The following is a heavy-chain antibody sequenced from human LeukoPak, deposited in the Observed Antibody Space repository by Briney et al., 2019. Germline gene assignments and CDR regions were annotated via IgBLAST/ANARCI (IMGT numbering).Heavy chain of an antibody. CDR2: INPNSGGT. Sequence: ASVKVSCKASGYTFTGYYMHWVRQAPGQGLEWMGRINPNSGGTNYAQKFQGRVTMTRDTSISTAYMELSRLRSDDTAVYYCARGSPRYSSSWYADAFDIWAKGQWSPSLQ. J-gene: IGHJ3*02. V-gene: IGHV1-2*06. D-gene: IGHD6-13*01. CDR1: GYTFTGYY. CDR3: ARGSPRYSSSWYADAFDI.